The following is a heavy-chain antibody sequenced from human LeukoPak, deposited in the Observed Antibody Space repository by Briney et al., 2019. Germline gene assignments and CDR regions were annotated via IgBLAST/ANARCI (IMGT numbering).Heavy chain of an antibody. CDR1: GYTFTGYH. J-gene: IGHJ4*02. V-gene: IGHV1-2*02. Sequence: ASVKVSCKASGYTFTGYHMHWVRQAPGQGLEWMGWINPNSGGTNYAQKFQGRVTMTRDTSISTAYMELSRLRSDDTAVYYCARDLVLLGYCSSTSCYTGGYWGQGTLVTVSS. CDR2: INPNSGGT. D-gene: IGHD2-2*02. CDR3: ARDLVLLGYCSSTSCYTGGY.